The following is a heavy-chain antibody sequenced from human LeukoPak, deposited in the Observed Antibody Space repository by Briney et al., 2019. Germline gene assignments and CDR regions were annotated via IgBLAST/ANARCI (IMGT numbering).Heavy chain of an antibody. V-gene: IGHV1-58*02. J-gene: IGHJ5*02. Sequence: GTSXKVSFKASGFAFTSSAMQWGRRARGQRVEWIGWIVIGSGNTNYSQKFQERVTITRDMSTSTAYTELSSLRSEDTAVYYCAADGVVAHHNWFDPWGQGTLVTVSS. CDR1: GFAFTSSA. CDR2: IVIGSGNT. CDR3: AADGVVAHHNWFDP. D-gene: IGHD2-15*01.